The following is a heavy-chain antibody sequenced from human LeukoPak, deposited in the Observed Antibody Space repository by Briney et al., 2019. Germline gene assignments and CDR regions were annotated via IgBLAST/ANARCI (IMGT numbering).Heavy chain of an antibody. D-gene: IGHD3-22*01. V-gene: IGHV3-48*03. Sequence: GGSLRLSCAASGFTFSSYEMNWVRQAPGKGLEWVSYISSSGSTIYYADSVKGRFTISRDNAKNSLYLQMNSLRAEDTALYYCARGSGSYYYYYMDVWGKGTTVTVSS. J-gene: IGHJ6*03. CDR2: ISSSGSTI. CDR1: GFTFSSYE. CDR3: ARGSGSYYYYYMDV.